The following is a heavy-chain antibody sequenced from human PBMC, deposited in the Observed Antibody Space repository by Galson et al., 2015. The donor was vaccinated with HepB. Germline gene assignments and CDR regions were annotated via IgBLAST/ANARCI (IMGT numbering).Heavy chain of an antibody. Sequence: SLRLSCAASGFTFSSYAMHWVRQAPGKGLEWVAVISYDGSNKYYADSVKGRFTISRDNSKNTLYLQMNSLRAEDTAVYYCARAGSSYGSGSFYGMDVWGQGTTVTVSS. V-gene: IGHV3-30*04. CDR1: GFTFSSYA. CDR3: ARAGSSYGSGSFYGMDV. J-gene: IGHJ6*02. CDR2: ISYDGSNK. D-gene: IGHD3-10*01.